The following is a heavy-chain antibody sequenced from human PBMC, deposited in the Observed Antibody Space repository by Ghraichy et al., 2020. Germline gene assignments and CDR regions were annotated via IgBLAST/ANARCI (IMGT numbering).Heavy chain of an antibody. CDR3: ATGGGSSNWYGGDWFDP. V-gene: IGHV3-9*01. J-gene: IGHJ5*02. Sequence: SLNISCEASGFTFDDFAMHWVRQTPRKGLEWVSGISWNSDNVGYAASVQGRFIISRDNAKNSLYLQMNSLRPDDTAFYYCATGGGSSNWYGGDWFDPRGQGTQVIVSS. D-gene: IGHD6-13*01. CDR1: GFTFDDFA. CDR2: ISWNSDNV.